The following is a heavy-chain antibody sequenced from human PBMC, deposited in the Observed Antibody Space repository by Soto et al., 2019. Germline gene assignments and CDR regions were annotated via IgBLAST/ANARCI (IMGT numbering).Heavy chain of an antibody. V-gene: IGHV3-21*01. Sequence: GGSLRLSCAASGFTFSSYSMNWVRQAPGKGLEWVSSISSSSYIYYADSVKGRFTISRDNAKNSLYLQMNSLRAEDTAVYYCARGRRRYDFWSGYFPTYYFDYWGQGTLVTVSS. CDR1: GFTFSSYS. J-gene: IGHJ4*02. CDR2: ISSSSYI. CDR3: ARGRRRYDFWSGYFPTYYFDY. D-gene: IGHD3-3*01.